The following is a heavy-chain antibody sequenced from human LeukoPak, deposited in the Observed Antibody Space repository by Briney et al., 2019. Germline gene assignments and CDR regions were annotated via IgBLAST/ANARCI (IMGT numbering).Heavy chain of an antibody. CDR2: IYSGGRT. CDR1: GFTVSSNY. D-gene: IGHD6-19*01. J-gene: IGHJ4*02. CDR3: ARDRSVAGGYFFDC. V-gene: IGHV3-66*01. Sequence: PGGSLRLSCAASGFTVSSNYMSWVRQAPGKGLEWVSVIYSGGRTYYADSVKGRFSISRDNSKNTLYLQMNSLRAEDTAAYYCARDRSVAGGYFFDCWGQGTLVTVSS.